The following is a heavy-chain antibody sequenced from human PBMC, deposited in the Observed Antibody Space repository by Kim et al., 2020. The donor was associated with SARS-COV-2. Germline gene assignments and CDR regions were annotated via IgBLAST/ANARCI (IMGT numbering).Heavy chain of an antibody. V-gene: IGHV3-73*01. CDR2: IRSKANSYAT. Sequence: GGSLRLSCAASGFTFSGSAMHWVRQASGKGLEWVGRIRSKANSYATAYAASVKGRFIISRDDSKNTAYLQMNSLKTEDTAVYYCTRQQLVQPYYYYYGMDVWGQGTTVTVSS. D-gene: IGHD6-13*01. CDR1: GFTFSGSA. J-gene: IGHJ6*02. CDR3: TRQQLVQPYYYYYGMDV.